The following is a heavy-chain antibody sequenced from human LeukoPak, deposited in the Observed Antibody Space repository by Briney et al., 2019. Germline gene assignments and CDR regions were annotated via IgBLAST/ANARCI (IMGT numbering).Heavy chain of an antibody. CDR3: ARAQVCSTTSCYSYFDY. V-gene: IGHV1-2*02. D-gene: IGHD2-2*02. J-gene: IGHJ4*02. CDR1: GYTFTGYY. Sequence: ASVKVSCKASGYTFTGYYIHWVRQAPGQGLEWMGWINPNSGGTNYAQKFQVRVTMTRDTSISTAYMELSRLRSDDTAVYYCARAQVCSTTSCYSYFDYWGQGTLVTVSS. CDR2: INPNSGGT.